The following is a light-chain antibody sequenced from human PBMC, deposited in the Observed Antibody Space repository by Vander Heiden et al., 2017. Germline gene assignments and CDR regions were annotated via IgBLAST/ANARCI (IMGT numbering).Light chain of an antibody. CDR1: QGISNY. CDR3: QKYNIAPVT. CDR2: AAS. Sequence: DIQMTQSPSSLSASVGDRVTITCRASQGISNYLAWYQQKPGKVPKLLIYAASTLESGVPSRFSGGGYGKDFTLTISCLQPEDVANSYCQKYNIAPVTFGPGKKGEI. V-gene: IGKV1-27*01. J-gene: IGKJ3*01.